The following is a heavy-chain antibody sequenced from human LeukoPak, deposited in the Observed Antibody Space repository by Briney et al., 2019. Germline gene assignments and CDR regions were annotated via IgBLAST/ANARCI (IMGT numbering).Heavy chain of an antibody. CDR1: GFTFSSYS. D-gene: IGHD3-10*01. J-gene: IGHJ5*02. V-gene: IGHV3-21*01. CDR3: ARDKWTTIVRGSNWFDP. CDR2: ISSSSSYI. Sequence: PGGSLRLSCAASGFTFSSYSMNWVRQAPGKGLEWVSSISSSSSYIYYADSVKGRFTISRDNAKNSLYLQMNSLRAEDTAVYYCARDKWTTIVRGSNWFDPWGQATLVTVSS.